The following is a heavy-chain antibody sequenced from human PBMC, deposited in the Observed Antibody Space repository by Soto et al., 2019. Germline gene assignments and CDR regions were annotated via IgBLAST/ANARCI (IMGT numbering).Heavy chain of an antibody. J-gene: IGHJ5*02. Sequence: GGSLRLSCAASGFTFSVSAMHWVRHASGKGLEWVGRIRSKANSYATAYAASVKGRFTISRDDSKNTAYLQMNSLKTEDTAVYYCTSPWFGETSNWFDPWGQGTLVTVSS. V-gene: IGHV3-73*01. CDR2: IRSKANSYAT. CDR3: TSPWFGETSNWFDP. D-gene: IGHD3-10*01. CDR1: GFTFSVSA.